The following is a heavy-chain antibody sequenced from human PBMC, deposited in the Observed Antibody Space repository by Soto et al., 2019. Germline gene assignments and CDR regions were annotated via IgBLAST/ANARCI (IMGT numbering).Heavy chain of an antibody. V-gene: IGHV3-72*01. D-gene: IGHD4-17*01. CDR3: VRAFLVTTRYSFDF. CDR2: IRNKANSYTK. Sequence: EVQLVESGGGLVQPGGSLRLSCAASGFTFSDHYMDWVRQAPGKGLEWVARIRNKANSYTKEYAASVKGRFTVSRDDSDNSLCLQMDSLKTEDTAVYFCVRAFLVTTRYSFDFWGQGTLVTVCS. CDR1: GFTFSDHY. J-gene: IGHJ4*02.